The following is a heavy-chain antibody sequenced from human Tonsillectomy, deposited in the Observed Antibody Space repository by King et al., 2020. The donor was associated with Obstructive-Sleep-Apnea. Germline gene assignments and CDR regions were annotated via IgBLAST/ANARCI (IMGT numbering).Heavy chain of an antibody. CDR1: GLTFTSAW. J-gene: IGHJ4*02. V-gene: IGHV3-15*01. Sequence: VQLVESGGGLVEPGGSLRLSCTASGLTFTSAWMSWVRQAPGKGPAWVGRIKSRYDGGTPEYDAFVKGRFTISRDDSKNTIDLQMSSLQGEDTAIYYCTTGDPRRDWGQGTLVTVSS. CDR3: TTGDPRRD. CDR2: IKSRYDGGTP.